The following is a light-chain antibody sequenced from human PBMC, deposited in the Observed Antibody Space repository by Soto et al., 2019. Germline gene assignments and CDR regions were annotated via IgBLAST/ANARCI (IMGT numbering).Light chain of an antibody. CDR2: TAS. V-gene: IGKV1-39*01. Sequence: DIQMTQSPSSLSASVGDRVTITCRASQSISSYLNWYQQKPGKAPKLLIYTASILQSGVPSSFSGSGSGTDFTLTISSLQPEDFATYYCQQSYRPPRTFGQVTKVDIK. CDR1: QSISSY. CDR3: QQSYRPPRT. J-gene: IGKJ1*01.